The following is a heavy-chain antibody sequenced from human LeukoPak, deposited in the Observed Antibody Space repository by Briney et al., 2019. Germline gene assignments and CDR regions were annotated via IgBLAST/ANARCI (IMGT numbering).Heavy chain of an antibody. V-gene: IGHV3-21*01. D-gene: IGHD3-22*01. CDR1: GFTFSSYS. Sequence: GGSLRLSCAASGFTFSSYSMNWVRQAPGKGLEWVSSISSSSSSYIYYADSVKGRFTISRDNAKNSLYLQMNSLRAEDTAVYYCAREEEGYYYDSSGYSAQPTDYWGQGTLVTVSS. CDR2: ISSSSSSYI. CDR3: AREEEGYYYDSSGYSAQPTDY. J-gene: IGHJ4*02.